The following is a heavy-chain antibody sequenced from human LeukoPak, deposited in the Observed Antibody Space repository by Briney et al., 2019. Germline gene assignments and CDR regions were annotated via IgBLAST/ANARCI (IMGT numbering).Heavy chain of an antibody. CDR2: IYYSGST. Sequence: SETLSLTCTVSGGSINTYYWSWIRQPPGKGLEWIGYIYYSGSTNYNPSLKSRVTISVDTSKNQFSLKLSSVTAADTAVYYCARVGTMIVVVNDAFDIWGQGTMVTVSS. CDR3: ARVGTMIVVVNDAFDI. CDR1: GGSINTYY. V-gene: IGHV4-59*12. D-gene: IGHD3-22*01. J-gene: IGHJ3*02.